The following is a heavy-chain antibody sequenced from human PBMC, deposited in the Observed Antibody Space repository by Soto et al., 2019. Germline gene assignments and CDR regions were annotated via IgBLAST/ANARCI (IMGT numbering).Heavy chain of an antibody. CDR1: GFSFASYA. J-gene: IGHJ4*02. D-gene: IGHD2-21*01. V-gene: IGHV3-49*03. CDR2: IRSKAYGRTT. CDR3: TIDIVGWDAAPYYFGD. Sequence: GGSLRLSCTASGFSFASYAICWFCQAPGKGQEWLGFIRSKAYGRTTEYAASVRSRISISRDDSKSSAFLQMDSPNIEDTAVYYCTIDIVGWDAAPYYFGDLGQLHRITVS.